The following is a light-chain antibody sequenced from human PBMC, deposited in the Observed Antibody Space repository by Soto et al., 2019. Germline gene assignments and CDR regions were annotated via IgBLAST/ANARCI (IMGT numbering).Light chain of an antibody. CDR2: SAS. CDR3: QQTYSAPHT. V-gene: IGKV1-39*01. J-gene: IGKJ2*01. Sequence: DIQMTQSPSSLSASVGDRVTITCRASQTISNFLNWYQKKPGKAPTLLIYSASSLQRGVPANFSGSGSGADFALPISHVRPEDLATYCCQQTYSAPHTFGQGTKVEIQ. CDR1: QTISNF.